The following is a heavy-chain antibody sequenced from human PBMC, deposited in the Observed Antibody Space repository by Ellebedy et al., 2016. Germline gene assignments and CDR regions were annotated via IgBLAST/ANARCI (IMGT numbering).Heavy chain of an antibody. D-gene: IGHD2-2*01. CDR2: IYPGDSRT. CDR1: GYGFSSYW. J-gene: IGHJ5*02. V-gene: IGHV5-51*01. CDR3: ARGVVPAAMGYWFDP. Sequence: GESLKISXKGSGYGFSSYWIAWVRQMPGKGLEWMGIIYPGDSRTRYSPSFQGQVTISADKSISTAYLQWSSLKASDTAMYYCARGVVPAAMGYWFDPWGQGTLVTVSS.